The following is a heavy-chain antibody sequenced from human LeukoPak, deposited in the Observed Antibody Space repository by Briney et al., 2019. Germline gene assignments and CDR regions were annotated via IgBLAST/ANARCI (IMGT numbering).Heavy chain of an antibody. CDR2: ISWNSGSI. CDR1: GFTFDDYA. CDR3: AKDMRAYCSGGSCFDAFDI. D-gene: IGHD2-15*01. Sequence: GRSLRLSCAASGFTFDDYAMHWVRQAPGKGLEWGSGISWNSGSIGYADSVKGRFTISRANAKNSLYLQMNSLRAEDTALYYCAKDMRAYCSGGSCFDAFDIWGPGTMVTVSS. V-gene: IGHV3-9*01. J-gene: IGHJ3*02.